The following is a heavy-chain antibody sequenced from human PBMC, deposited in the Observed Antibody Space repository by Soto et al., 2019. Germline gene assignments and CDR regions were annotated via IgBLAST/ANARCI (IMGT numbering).Heavy chain of an antibody. Sequence: NPSETLSLTCAVYGGSFSGYYWSWIRQPPGKGLEWIGEINHSGSTNYNPSLKSRVTISVDTSKNQFSLKLSSVTAADTAVYYCARAYDFWSGYYFGSYYYYGMDVWGQGTTVTVSS. V-gene: IGHV4-34*01. CDR1: GGSFSGYY. CDR3: ARAYDFWSGYYFGSYYYYGMDV. J-gene: IGHJ6*02. D-gene: IGHD3-3*01. CDR2: INHSGST.